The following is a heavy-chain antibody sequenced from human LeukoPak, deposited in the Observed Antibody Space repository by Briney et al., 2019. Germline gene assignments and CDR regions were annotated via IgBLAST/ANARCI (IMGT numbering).Heavy chain of an antibody. CDR3: ATSSFFGSGSVYYFDN. CDR2: FDPEDGEA. V-gene: IGHV1-24*01. J-gene: IGHJ4*02. CDR1: GFTLTELS. Sequence: ASVKVSCKVSGFTLTELSIHWVRQAPGRGLEWMGAFDPEDGEAIYARQFRGRVTMTDATSTDTAYMELGSLKSVDTAVYYCATSSFFGSGSVYYFDNWGQGTLVTVSS. D-gene: IGHD3-10*01.